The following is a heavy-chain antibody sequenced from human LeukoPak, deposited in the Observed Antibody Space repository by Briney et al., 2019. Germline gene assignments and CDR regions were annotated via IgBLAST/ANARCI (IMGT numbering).Heavy chain of an antibody. D-gene: IGHD3-22*01. CDR3: ARAFGYDSSGYYYDDAFDI. J-gene: IGHJ3*02. Sequence: NPSETLSLTCTVSGGSINSYYWSWIRQPPGKGLEWIGYIYYSGSTNYNPSLKSRVTISVDTSKNQFSLKLSSAIAADTAVYYCARAFGYDSSGYYYDDAFDIWGQGTMVTVSS. CDR2: IYYSGST. V-gene: IGHV4-59*01. CDR1: GGSINSYY.